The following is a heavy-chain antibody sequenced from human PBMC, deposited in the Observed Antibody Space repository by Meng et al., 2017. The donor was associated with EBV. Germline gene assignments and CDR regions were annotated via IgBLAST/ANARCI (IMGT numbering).Heavy chain of an antibody. Sequence: HVYEWRSGQVKPSETISLTCIVSAFSGTSGAYPWSWIRHSPGKGLEWIGYIYDTGITIYNPSLKSRVTISLETSKNQFSLKVNSVTTADTAVYYCAKSRSSTPGIVDDWGQGTLVTVSS. CDR2: IYDTGIT. CDR1: AFSGTSGAYP. D-gene: IGHD2/OR15-2a*01. CDR3: AKSRSSTPGIVDD. V-gene: IGHV4-61*08. J-gene: IGHJ4*02.